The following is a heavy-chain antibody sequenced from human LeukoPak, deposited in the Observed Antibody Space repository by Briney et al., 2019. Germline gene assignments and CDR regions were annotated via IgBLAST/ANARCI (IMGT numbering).Heavy chain of an antibody. CDR2: ISYDGSNK. CDR3: FQAEDGIRDFDWLLSS. V-gene: IGHV3-30*04. J-gene: IGHJ4*02. Sequence: PGGSLRLSCAASGFTFSSYAMHWVRQAPGKGLDWVAVISYDGSNKYYADSVKGRFTISRDNSKNTLYLQMNSLRAEDTAVYFFFQAEDGIRDFDWLLSSWGQGTLVTVSS. CDR1: GFTFSSYA. D-gene: IGHD3-9*01.